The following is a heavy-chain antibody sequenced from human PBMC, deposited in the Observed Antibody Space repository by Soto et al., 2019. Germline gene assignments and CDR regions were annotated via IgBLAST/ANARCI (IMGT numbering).Heavy chain of an antibody. Sequence: SETLSLTCTVSGGSISSGDYYWSWIRQPPGKGLEWIGYIYYSGSTYYNPSLKSRVTISVDTSKNQFSLKLSSVTAADTAVYYCARDRPVRGVIITPGYWGQGTLVTVSS. CDR3: ARDRPVRGVIITPGY. CDR1: GGSISSGDYY. J-gene: IGHJ4*02. V-gene: IGHV4-30-4*01. D-gene: IGHD3-10*01. CDR2: IYYSGST.